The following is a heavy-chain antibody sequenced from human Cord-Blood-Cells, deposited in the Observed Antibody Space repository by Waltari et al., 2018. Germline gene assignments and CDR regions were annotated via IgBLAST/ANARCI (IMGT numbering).Heavy chain of an antibody. CDR3: ARETDQLLYYFDY. V-gene: IGHV1-69*01. Sequence: QVQLVQSGAEVKKPGSSVKVSCKASGGTFSSSAIRWVRQAPGQGLDWMGWIIPIVGTANYAQKFQGRVTITADESTSTAYMELSSLRSEDTAVYYCARETDQLLYYFDYWGQGTLVTVSS. CDR1: GGTFSSSA. CDR2: IIPIVGTA. D-gene: IGHD2-2*01. J-gene: IGHJ4*02.